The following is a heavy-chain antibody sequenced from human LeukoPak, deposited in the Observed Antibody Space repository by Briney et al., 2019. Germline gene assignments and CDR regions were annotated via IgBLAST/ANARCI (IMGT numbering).Heavy chain of an antibody. CDR2: ISGGGGST. CDR3: ARGQYANNP. Sequence: GGSLRLSSAASGFTFNSFAMTWVRQAPGKGLEWVSTISGGGGSTYYADPVKGRFTISRDNSKNTLYLQMNSLRAEDTAVYYCARGQYANNPWGQGTLVTVAS. V-gene: IGHV3-23*01. J-gene: IGHJ5*02. CDR1: GFTFNSFA. D-gene: IGHD2-2*01.